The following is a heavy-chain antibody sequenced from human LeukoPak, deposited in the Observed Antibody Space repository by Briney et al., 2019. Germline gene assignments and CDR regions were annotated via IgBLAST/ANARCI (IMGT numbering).Heavy chain of an antibody. CDR1: GYTFTSYD. J-gene: IGHJ4*02. V-gene: IGHV1-8*01. D-gene: IGHD3-16*01. CDR3: VRVRRELGAY. Sequence: ASVKVSCKASGYTFTSYDINWVRQATGQGLEWMGFMNPNSGNTGYAQKFQGRVTMTRDTSISTAYMELSSLISEDTALYYCVRVRRELGAYWGQGTLVTVSS. CDR2: MNPNSGNT.